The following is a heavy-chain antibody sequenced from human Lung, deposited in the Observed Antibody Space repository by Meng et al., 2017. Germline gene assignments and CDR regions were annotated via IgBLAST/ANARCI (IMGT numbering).Heavy chain of an antibody. CDR1: GGSFSDYY. J-gene: IGHJ4*02. V-gene: IGHV4-34*01. CDR2: INHSGST. Sequence: VQLQQGGAGLLKPSETRSLTCVVSGGSFSDYYWSWIRQPPGKGLERIGEINHSGSTNYNPSLESRATISVDTSQNNLSLKLSSVTAADSAVYYCARGPTTMAHDFDYWGQGTLVTVSS. D-gene: IGHD4-11*01. CDR3: ARGPTTMAHDFDY.